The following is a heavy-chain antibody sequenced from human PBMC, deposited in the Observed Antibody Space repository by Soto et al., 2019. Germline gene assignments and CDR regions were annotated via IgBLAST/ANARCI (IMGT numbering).Heavy chain of an antibody. J-gene: IGHJ3*02. CDR3: ARGSTTVVLDAFDI. CDR2: IYYSGST. CDR1: GGSISSYY. V-gene: IGHV4-59*01. D-gene: IGHD4-17*01. Sequence: QVQLQESGPGLVKPSETLSLTCTVSGGSISSYYWSWIRQPPGKGLEWIGYIYYSGSTNYNPSLKSRVTMSVDTSKNQFSLKLSSVTAADTAVYYCARGSTTVVLDAFDIWGQGTMVTVSS.